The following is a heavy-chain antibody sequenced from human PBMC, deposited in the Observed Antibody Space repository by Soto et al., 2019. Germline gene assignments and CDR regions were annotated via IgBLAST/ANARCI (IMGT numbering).Heavy chain of an antibody. D-gene: IGHD6-19*01. V-gene: IGHV1-69*14. CDR2: IMPIFGRP. CDR1: GGTFSNYA. CDR3: ASWLKEAGIGGTYYYGMDV. Sequence: QVQLVQSGAEVKKPGSSVKVSCKASGGTFSNYAFSWVRQAPGQGLEWLGGIMPIFGRPDHAQKFRGRVTITADKSTSTVHMELSSLRSEDTAVYYCASWLKEAGIGGTYYYGMDVWGQGTTVTVSS. J-gene: IGHJ6*02.